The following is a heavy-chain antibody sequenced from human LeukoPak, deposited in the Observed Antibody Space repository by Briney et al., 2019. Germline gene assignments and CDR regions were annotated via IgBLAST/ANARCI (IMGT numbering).Heavy chain of an antibody. J-gene: IGHJ3*02. Sequence: PSETLSLTCAVSGGPISSTNWWSWVRQTPGKGLVWVSRINSDGSSTSYADSVKGRFTISRDNAKNTLYLQMNSLRAEDTAVYYCARPLTAAGAFDIWGQGTMVTVSS. CDR2: INSDGSST. CDR1: GGPISSTNW. CDR3: ARPLTAAGAFDI. V-gene: IGHV3-74*01. D-gene: IGHD2-2*01.